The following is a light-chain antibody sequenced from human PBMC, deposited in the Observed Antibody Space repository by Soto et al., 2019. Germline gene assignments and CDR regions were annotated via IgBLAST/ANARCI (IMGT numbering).Light chain of an antibody. CDR1: QSVSSY. CDR3: QQYSNSPFT. J-gene: IGKJ3*01. CDR2: DAS. V-gene: IGKV3-11*01. Sequence: EIVLTQSPATLSLSPGERVTTSCRASQSVSSYLAWYKQKPGQAPRLLIYDASNRATGIPARFSGRGSGTEFTLTISRLEPEDFEVYYCQQYSNSPFTFGPGTKVDIK.